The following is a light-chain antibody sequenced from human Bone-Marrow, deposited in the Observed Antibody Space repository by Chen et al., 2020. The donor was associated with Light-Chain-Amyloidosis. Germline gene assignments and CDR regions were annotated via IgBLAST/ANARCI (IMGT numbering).Light chain of an antibody. CDR3: SSCAGSNSWV. CDR1: SSDVGGYNY. CDR2: EVS. J-gene: IGLJ3*02. Sequence: QSALTQPPSASGSPGQSVTISCTGTSSDVGGYNYVSWYQQHPGKATTLMIYEVSKRPSGVPDRFSGSKSGNSASLTVSGLQAEDEADYYCSSCAGSNSWVFGGGTKLTVL. V-gene: IGLV2-8*01.